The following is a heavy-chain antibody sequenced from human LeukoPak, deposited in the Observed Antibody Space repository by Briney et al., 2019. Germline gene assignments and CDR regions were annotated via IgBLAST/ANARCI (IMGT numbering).Heavy chain of an antibody. CDR2: ISSSSSYI. Sequence: GGSLRLSCAASGFTFSSYSMNWVRQAPGRGLEWVSSISSSSSYIYYADSVKGRFTISRDNAKNSLYLQMSSLRAEDTAVYYCAREDCSSTSCYAVFDAFDIWGQGTMVTVSS. V-gene: IGHV3-21*01. J-gene: IGHJ3*02. CDR1: GFTFSSYS. D-gene: IGHD2-2*01. CDR3: AREDCSSTSCYAVFDAFDI.